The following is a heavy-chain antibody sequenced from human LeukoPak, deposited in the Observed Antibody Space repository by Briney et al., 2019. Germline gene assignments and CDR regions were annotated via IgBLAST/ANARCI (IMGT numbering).Heavy chain of an antibody. CDR3: ARDPLNSSSWYQPVGYFDY. CDR1: GFTLSGDG. CDR2: IWYDGSNK. J-gene: IGHJ4*02. D-gene: IGHD6-13*01. Sequence: RRSLRLSCAASGFTLSGDGMHWVRQAPGKGREGGAGIWYDGSNKYYADSVKGRFTISRDNSKNTMYLHMNSLRAEDTAVYYCARDPLNSSSWYQPVGYFDYWGQGTLVTVSS. V-gene: IGHV3-33*01.